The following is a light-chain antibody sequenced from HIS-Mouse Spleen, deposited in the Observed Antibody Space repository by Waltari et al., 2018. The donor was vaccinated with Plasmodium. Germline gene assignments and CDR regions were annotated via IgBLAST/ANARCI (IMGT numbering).Light chain of an antibody. CDR2: GAS. CDR3: QQYNNWSFT. V-gene: IGKV3-15*01. Sequence: EIVMTQSPDTLSVSPGERATLSCRASQSVSSNLAWYQQKPGHAPSLLIYGASTRATGIPARFSGSGSGTEFTLTISSLQSEDFAVYYCQQYNNWSFTFGPGTKVDIK. CDR1: QSVSSN. J-gene: IGKJ3*01.